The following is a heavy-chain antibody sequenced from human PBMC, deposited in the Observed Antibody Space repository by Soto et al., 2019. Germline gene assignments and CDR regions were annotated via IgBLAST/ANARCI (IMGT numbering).Heavy chain of an antibody. CDR1: GGSFSGYY. CDR3: ARVDDYGDYGFDY. J-gene: IGHJ4*02. Sequence: QVQLQQWGAGLLKPSETLSLTCAVYGGSFSGYYWSWIRQPPGKGLEWIGEINHSGSTNYNPSLKSRVTLSVDTSKNQFSLKLSSVTAAHTAVYYCARVDDYGDYGFDYWGQGTLVTVSS. D-gene: IGHD4-17*01. V-gene: IGHV4-34*01. CDR2: INHSGST.